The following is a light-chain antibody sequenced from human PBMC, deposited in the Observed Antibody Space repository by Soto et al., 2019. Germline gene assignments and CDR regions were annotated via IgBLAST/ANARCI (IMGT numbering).Light chain of an antibody. CDR1: SSNIGAGYD. V-gene: IGLV1-40*01. CDR2: GNT. CDR3: QSYDSGLTVV. Sequence: QAVLTQPPSVSGAPGQRVTISCTGSSSNIGAGYDVHWYQQFPGTTPKFLIYGNTNRPSGVPDRFSASKSGTSASLDITALQAEDEAEYFCQSYDSGLTVVFGGGTKVTVL. J-gene: IGLJ2*01.